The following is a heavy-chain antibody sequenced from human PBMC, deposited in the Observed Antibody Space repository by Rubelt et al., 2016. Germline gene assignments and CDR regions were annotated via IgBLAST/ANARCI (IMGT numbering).Heavy chain of an antibody. CDR1: GESFGYYY. CDR2: INHRGST. D-gene: IGHD2-2*01. Sequence: QAQLQPWGAGLLKPSETLSLTCAVYGESFGYYYWSWVRQPPRKGREWVGQINHRGSTKYNPALTRRGTISLDTSKNQFSPKLSPVTASDTAVDYCAIIDCSSTSCYFVDPWGQGTLVTVSS. CDR3: AIIDCSSTSCYFVDP. V-gene: IGHV4-34*01. J-gene: IGHJ5*02.